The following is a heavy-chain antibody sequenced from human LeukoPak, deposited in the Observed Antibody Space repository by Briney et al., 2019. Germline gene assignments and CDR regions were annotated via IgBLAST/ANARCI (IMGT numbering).Heavy chain of an antibody. V-gene: IGHV3-21*01. CDR2: ISSSSGYI. J-gene: IGHJ4*02. CDR1: GFSFSSYS. Sequence: GESLRLSCAASGFSFSSYSMNWVRQAPGKGLEWVSSISSSSGYIYYAGSVKGRFTISRDNAKNSLYLQMNSLRAEDTAVYYCARSWLLAAAGTYDYWGQGTLVTVSS. D-gene: IGHD6-13*01. CDR3: ARSWLLAAAGTYDY.